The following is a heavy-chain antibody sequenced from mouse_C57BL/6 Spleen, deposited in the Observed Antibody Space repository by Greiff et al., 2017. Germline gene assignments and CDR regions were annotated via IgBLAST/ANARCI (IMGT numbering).Heavy chain of an antibody. CDR1: GYTFTSYW. J-gene: IGHJ1*03. D-gene: IGHD2-3*01. V-gene: IGHV1-50*01. Sequence: QVQLQQPGAELVKPGASVKLSCKASGYTFTSYWMQWVKQRPGQGLEWIGEIDPSDSYTNYNQKFKGKATLTVDTSSSTAYMQLSSLTSEDSAVYYCERGEFYDGYPWYFDVWGTGTTVTVSS. CDR2: IDPSDSYT. CDR3: ERGEFYDGYPWYFDV.